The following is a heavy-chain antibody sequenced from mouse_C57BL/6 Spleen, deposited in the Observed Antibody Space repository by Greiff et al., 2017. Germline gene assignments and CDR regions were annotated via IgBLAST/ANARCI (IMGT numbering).Heavy chain of an antibody. D-gene: IGHD2-4*01. Sequence: EVQLQQSGTVLARPGASVKMSCKTSGYTFTSYWMHWVKQRPGQGLEWIGAIYPGNSDTSYNQQFKGKAKLTAVTSASTAYMELSSLTNEDSAVYYCTRGDYDYGYYAMDYWGQGTSVTVSS. V-gene: IGHV1-5*01. CDR3: TRGDYDYGYYAMDY. CDR2: IYPGNSDT. CDR1: GYTFTSYW. J-gene: IGHJ4*01.